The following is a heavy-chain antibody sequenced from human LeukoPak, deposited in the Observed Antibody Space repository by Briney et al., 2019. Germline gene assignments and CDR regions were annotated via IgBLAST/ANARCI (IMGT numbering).Heavy chain of an antibody. V-gene: IGHV3-30*18. Sequence: GGSLRLSCAASGFTFSSYWMHWVRQAPGKGLEWVAVISYDGSNKYYADSVKGRFTISRDNSKNTLYLQMNSLRAEDTAVYYCAKDLWFGELGPDYWGQGTLVTVSS. D-gene: IGHD3-10*01. CDR2: ISYDGSNK. CDR3: AKDLWFGELGPDY. CDR1: GFTFSSYW. J-gene: IGHJ4*02.